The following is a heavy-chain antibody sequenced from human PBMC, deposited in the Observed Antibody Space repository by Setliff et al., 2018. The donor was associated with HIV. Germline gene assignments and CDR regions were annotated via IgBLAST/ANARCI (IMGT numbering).Heavy chain of an antibody. D-gene: IGHD6-13*01. V-gene: IGHV1-24*01. CDR1: GYTLTELS. Sequence: ASVKVSCKISGYTLTELSIHWVRQAPGKGLEWMANFDPEDGETFYAQKFQGRLTMTEDTSTDTAYMELSSLRSDDTAMYFCARKGQQLPIDYWGQGTLVTVSS. CDR2: FDPEDGET. J-gene: IGHJ4*02. CDR3: ARKGQQLPIDY.